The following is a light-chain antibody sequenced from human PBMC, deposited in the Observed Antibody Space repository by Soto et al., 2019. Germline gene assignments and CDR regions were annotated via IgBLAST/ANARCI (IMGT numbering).Light chain of an antibody. CDR2: VAS. Sequence: EIVMTQSPATLSVSLGQRATISCRASQSITNNQLAWYQQKPGQAPSLLIYVASSRATGVPPRFSDSGSGTEFTLTISSLQSEDFSHYYCRQYSNWPRETFGQGTKLQIK. CDR3: RQYSNWPRET. J-gene: IGKJ2*01. CDR1: QSITNN. V-gene: IGKV3-15*01.